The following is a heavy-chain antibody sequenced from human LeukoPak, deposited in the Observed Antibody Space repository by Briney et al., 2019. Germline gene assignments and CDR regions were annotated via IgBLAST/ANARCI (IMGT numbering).Heavy chain of an antibody. D-gene: IGHD6-19*01. CDR1: GFTFSSYA. CDR3: ARVDSGSACAS. CDR2: ISGSGGST. J-gene: IGHJ1*01. V-gene: IGHV3-23*01. Sequence: GSLKLSCAASGFTFSSYAMSWVRQAPGKGLEWVSAISGSGGSTYYADSVKGRFTISRDISKNTLYLQMGSLRPEDMAVYYCARVDSGSACASWGQGILVTVSS.